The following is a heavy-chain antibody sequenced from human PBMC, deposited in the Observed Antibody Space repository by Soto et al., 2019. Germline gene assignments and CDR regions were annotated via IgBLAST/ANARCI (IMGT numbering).Heavy chain of an antibody. CDR1: GGTFSSYA. Sequence: ASVKVSCKASGGTFSSYAISWVRQAPGQGLEWMGWMNPGSGDTGYAQKFQGRVTMTRDISIATAYMELSSLRSEDTDIYYCARMARFGSLKWFDPWGQGTLVTVSS. V-gene: IGHV1-8*02. CDR3: ARMARFGSLKWFDP. D-gene: IGHD3-10*01. CDR2: MNPGSGDT. J-gene: IGHJ5*01.